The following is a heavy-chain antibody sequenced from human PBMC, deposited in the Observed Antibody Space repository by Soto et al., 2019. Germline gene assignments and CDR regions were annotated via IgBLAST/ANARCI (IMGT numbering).Heavy chain of an antibody. CDR2: IYHSGST. CDR1: GGSISSGGYS. J-gene: IGHJ3*02. Sequence: SETLSLTCAVSGGSISSGGYSWSWIRQPPGKGLEWIGYIYHSGSTYYNPSLKSRVTISVDRSKNQFSLKLSSVTAADTAVYYCARGSYYGAFDIRGQGTMVTVSS. CDR3: ARGSYYGAFDI. D-gene: IGHD1-26*01. V-gene: IGHV4-30-2*01.